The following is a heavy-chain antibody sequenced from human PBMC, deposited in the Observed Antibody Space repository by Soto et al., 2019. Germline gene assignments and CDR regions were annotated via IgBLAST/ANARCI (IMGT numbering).Heavy chain of an antibody. D-gene: IGHD3-3*02. CDR1: GYSVSSSDYY. V-gene: IGHV4-39*01. CDR2: MFYSGLT. J-gene: IGHJ6*02. CDR3: APLSVSLSGPYGIHV. Sequence: SETLSLTCSVSGYSVSSSDYYWAWIRQPPGKGLEWIGSMFYSGLTYYNPSLKSRVTLSVDTSKNQFSVRLNSVTAADTAVYYCAPLSVSLSGPYGIHVWGQGTTVTVSS.